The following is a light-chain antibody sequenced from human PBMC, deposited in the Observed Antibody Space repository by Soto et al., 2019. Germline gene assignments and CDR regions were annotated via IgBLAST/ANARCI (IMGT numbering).Light chain of an antibody. J-gene: IGKJ4*01. Sequence: EAVMTQSPATLSVSPGERVTLSCRASQTIAGNLAWYQQKPGPAPRLLIYGASIRATGIPVRFSGSGSGTEFTLTISSLQSEDFAVYYCQQYNSWPPAFGGGTKVEIK. V-gene: IGKV3D-15*01. CDR1: QTIAGN. CDR3: QQYNSWPPA. CDR2: GAS.